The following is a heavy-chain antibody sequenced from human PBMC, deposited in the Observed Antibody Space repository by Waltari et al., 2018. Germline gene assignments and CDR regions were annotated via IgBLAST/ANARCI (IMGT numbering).Heavy chain of an antibody. J-gene: IGHJ4*02. CDR2: INHSGST. Sequence: QVQLQQWGAGLLKPSETLSLTCAVYGGSFSGYYWSWIRQPPGKGLEWLGEINHSGSTTYNPSLKSRVTISVDTSKNQFSLKLSSVTAADTAVYYCARGRGYSYGYVLRGNFDYWGQGTLVTVSS. D-gene: IGHD5-18*01. CDR3: ARGRGYSYGYVLRGNFDY. CDR1: GGSFSGYY. V-gene: IGHV4-34*01.